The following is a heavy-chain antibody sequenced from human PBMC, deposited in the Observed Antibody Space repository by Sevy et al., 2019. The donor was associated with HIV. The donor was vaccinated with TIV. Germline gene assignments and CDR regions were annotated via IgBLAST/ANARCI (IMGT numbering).Heavy chain of an antibody. Sequence: GGSLRLSCVASGFTFRSFSMHWVRQAPGKGLEWVAVIWNDGSNKYYADSVKGRFTTSRDNSSNTLYLQMNSLRAEDTAVYYCARDVRGEGIRPGDLDYWGQGTLVTVSS. J-gene: IGHJ4*02. CDR2: IWNDGSNK. V-gene: IGHV3-33*01. CDR1: GFTFRSFS. CDR3: ARDVRGEGIRPGDLDY. D-gene: IGHD3-10*02.